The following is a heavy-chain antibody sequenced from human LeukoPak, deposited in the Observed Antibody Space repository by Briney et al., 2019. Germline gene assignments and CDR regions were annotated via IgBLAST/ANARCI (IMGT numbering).Heavy chain of an antibody. V-gene: IGHV4-39*07. CDR3: ARDQVEQFDAFDI. J-gene: IGHJ3*02. CDR2: IYYSGST. Sequence: SETLSLTCTVSGGSISSSSYYWGWIRQPPGKGLEWIGSIYYSGSTYYNPSLKSRVTISVDTSKNQFSLKLSSVTAADTAVYYCARDQVEQFDAFDIWGQGTMVTVSS. D-gene: IGHD6-19*01. CDR1: GGSISSSSYY.